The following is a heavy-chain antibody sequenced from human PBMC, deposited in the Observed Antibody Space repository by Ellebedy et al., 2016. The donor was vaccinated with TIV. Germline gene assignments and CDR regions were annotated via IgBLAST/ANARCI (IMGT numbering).Heavy chain of an antibody. J-gene: IGHJ4*02. CDR2: IWYDGSNK. D-gene: IGHD2-21*02. V-gene: IGHV3-33*01. CDR1: GFTFSSYG. CDR3: ARDRHVDRGDCLDY. Sequence: PGGSLRLSCAASGFTFSSYGMHWVRQAPGKGLEWVAVIWYDGSNKYYADSVKGRFTISRDNSKNTLYLQMNSLRAEDTAVYYCARDRHVDRGDCLDYWGQGTLVTVSS.